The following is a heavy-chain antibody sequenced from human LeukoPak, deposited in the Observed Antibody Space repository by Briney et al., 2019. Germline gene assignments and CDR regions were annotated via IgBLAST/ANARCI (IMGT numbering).Heavy chain of an antibody. J-gene: IGHJ4*02. Sequence: SETLSLTCTVSGGSISSYYWSWIRQPPGKRLEWIGHIYYSGSTNYNPSLKSRVTISVDTSKNQFSLKLSSVTAADTAVYYCARDPVPIWFGESIDYWGQGTLVTVSS. CDR2: IYYSGST. CDR1: GGSISSYY. CDR3: ARDPVPIWFGESIDY. V-gene: IGHV4-59*01. D-gene: IGHD3-10*01.